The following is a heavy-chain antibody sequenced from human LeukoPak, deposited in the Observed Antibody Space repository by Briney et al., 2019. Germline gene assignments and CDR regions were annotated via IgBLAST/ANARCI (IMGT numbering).Heavy chain of an antibody. J-gene: IGHJ5*02. CDR2: FDPEDGET. Sequence: ASVKVSCKVSGYTLTELSMHWVRQAPGKGLEWMGGFDPEDGETIYAQKFQGRVTMTEDTSTDTAYMELSSLRSEDTAVYYCATGTHCSGWYYNWFDPWGQGTLVTVSS. CDR3: ATGTHCSGWYYNWFDP. D-gene: IGHD6-19*01. CDR1: GYTLTELS. V-gene: IGHV1-24*01.